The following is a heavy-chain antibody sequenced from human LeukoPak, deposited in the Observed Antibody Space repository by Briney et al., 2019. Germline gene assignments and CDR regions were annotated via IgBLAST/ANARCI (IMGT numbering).Heavy chain of an antibody. Sequence: PGGSLRLSCAASGFIFSSYAMSWVRQAPGKGLEWVSAISGSGGSTYYADSVKGRSTISRDNSKNTLYLQMNSLRAEGTAVYYCAKDRRYTAMDWFDPWGQGTLVTVSS. D-gene: IGHD2-2*01. V-gene: IGHV3-23*01. CDR2: ISGSGGST. J-gene: IGHJ5*02. CDR3: AKDRRYTAMDWFDP. CDR1: GFIFSSYA.